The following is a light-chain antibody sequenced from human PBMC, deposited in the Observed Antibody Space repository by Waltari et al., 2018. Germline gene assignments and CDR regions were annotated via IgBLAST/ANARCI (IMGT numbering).Light chain of an antibody. Sequence: DIQLTQSPSFLSAVVGDRVTITCRASQDISIFLAWYQQTPGKAPKLLIFAASDLQSGVPLRFGGTGSGTEFTLTISSLRPEDFATYYCQQLHSYPHTFGQWTTLAIK. CDR1: QDISIF. J-gene: IGKJ2*01. V-gene: IGKV1-9*01. CDR2: AAS. CDR3: QQLHSYPHT.